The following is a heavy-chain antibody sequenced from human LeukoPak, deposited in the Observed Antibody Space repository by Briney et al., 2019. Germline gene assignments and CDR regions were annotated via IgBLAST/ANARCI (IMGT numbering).Heavy chain of an antibody. CDR3: ARDLSVGAKPDLGFDY. CDR2: ISSSSSYI. D-gene: IGHD1-26*01. Sequence: GGSLRLSCAASGFTFSSYWMHWVRQAPGKGLEWVSSISSSSSYIYYADSVKGRFTISRDNAKNSLHLQMISLRAEDTAVYYCARDLSVGAKPDLGFDYWGQGTLVTVSS. CDR1: GFTFSSYW. V-gene: IGHV3-21*01. J-gene: IGHJ4*02.